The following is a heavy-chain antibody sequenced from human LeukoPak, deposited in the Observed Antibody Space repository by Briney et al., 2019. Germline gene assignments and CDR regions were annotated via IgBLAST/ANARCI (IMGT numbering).Heavy chain of an antibody. D-gene: IGHD3-22*01. CDR1: GGSISSYY. CDR3: ASARRGYYYDSSGPHPYFQH. CDR2: IYYSGST. Sequence: SETLSLTCTVSGGSISSYYWSWIRQPPGKGLEWIGYIYYSGSTNYNPSLKSRVTISVDTSKNQFSLKLSSVTAADTAVYYCASARRGYYYDSSGPHPYFQHWGQGTLVTVSS. V-gene: IGHV4-59*12. J-gene: IGHJ1*01.